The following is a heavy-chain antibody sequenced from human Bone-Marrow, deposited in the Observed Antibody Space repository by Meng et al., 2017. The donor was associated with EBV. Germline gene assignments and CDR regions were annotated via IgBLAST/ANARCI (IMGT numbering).Heavy chain of an antibody. CDR1: GFTFNKYN. V-gene: IGHV3-43*01. CDR3: AKDDAGGSIDF. D-gene: IGHD2-8*02. J-gene: IGHJ4*02. CDR2: IYRDGTTT. Sequence: DVQLVESGGVEVQPGGSLRLSCAASGFTFNKYNMHWVRQPPGRGLEAVSIIYRDGTTTAYADSVKGRFTISRDNNKESPFLQMNSLRTEDTALYYCAKDDAGGSIDFWGQGTLVTVSS.